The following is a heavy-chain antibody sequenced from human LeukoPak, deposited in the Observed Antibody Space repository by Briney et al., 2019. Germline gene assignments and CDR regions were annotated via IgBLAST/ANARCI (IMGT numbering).Heavy chain of an antibody. J-gene: IGHJ4*02. D-gene: IGHD3-10*01. CDR1: GFTFSSHS. Sequence: GGSLRLSCAASGFTFSSHSMNWVRQAPGKGLEWVSAISSSSTYTKYADSVKGRFTISRDNAKTSVYLQMDSLRAEDTAVYYCAKVGTGNQYGSGDFDLWGQRILVTVSS. V-gene: IGHV3-21*01. CDR3: AKVGTGNQYGSGDFDL. CDR2: ISSSSTYT.